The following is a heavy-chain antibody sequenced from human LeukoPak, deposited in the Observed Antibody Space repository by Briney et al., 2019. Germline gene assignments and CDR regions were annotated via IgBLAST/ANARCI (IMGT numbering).Heavy chain of an antibody. Sequence: GGSLRLSCAASGFTFSSFWMSWVRQAQGKGLEWVATIKQDGSEIYYVDSVKGQFTISRDNAKNSLSLQMNNLRAEDTAVYYCARSQLGAFDIWGQGTMVTVSS. J-gene: IGHJ3*02. V-gene: IGHV3-7*01. CDR1: GFTFSSFW. D-gene: IGHD6-6*01. CDR3: ARSQLGAFDI. CDR2: IKQDGSEI.